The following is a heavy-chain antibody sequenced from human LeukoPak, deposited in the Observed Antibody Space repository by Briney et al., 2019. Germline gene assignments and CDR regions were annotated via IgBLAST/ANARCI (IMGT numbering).Heavy chain of an antibody. CDR1: GGSINFGAYS. V-gene: IGHV4-30-2*01. CDR2: IYHTGNT. Sequence: SETLSLTCTVSGGSINFGAYSWNWIRRPPGKGLEWIGYIYHTGNTYYNPSLKSRVTISVARSKNQFSLRLTSVTAADTAVYYCARGFFDRGNPGSWFDPWGQGTLVTVSS. D-gene: IGHD3-10*01. CDR3: ARGFFDRGNPGSWFDP. J-gene: IGHJ5*02.